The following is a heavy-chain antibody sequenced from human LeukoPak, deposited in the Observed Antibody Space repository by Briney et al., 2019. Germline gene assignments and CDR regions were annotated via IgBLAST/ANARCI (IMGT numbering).Heavy chain of an antibody. CDR1: GFTFSSYE. J-gene: IGHJ3*02. CDR2: ITSGSGSTI. V-gene: IGHV3-48*03. Sequence: GGSLRLSCAASGFTFSSYEMNWVRQAPGKGLEWVSDITSGSGSTIYYADSVKGRFTISRDNAKNSLYPQMNSLRAEDTAVYYCARDLLERARSAFDIWGQGTMVTVSS. CDR3: ARDLLERARSAFDI. D-gene: IGHD1-1*01.